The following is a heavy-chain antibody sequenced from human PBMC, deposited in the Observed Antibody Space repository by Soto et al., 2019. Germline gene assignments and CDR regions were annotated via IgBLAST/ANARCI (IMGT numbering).Heavy chain of an antibody. V-gene: IGHV4-31*03. CDR3: ARERADGSGSFFDYYYYYMDV. J-gene: IGHJ6*03. CDR2: IYYSGST. CDR1: GGSISSGGYY. Sequence: SETLSLTCTVSGGSISSGGYYWSWIRQHPGKGLEWIGYIYYSGSTYYNPSLKSRVTISVDTSKNQFSLKLSSVTAADTAEYYCARERADGSGSFFDYYYYYMDVWGKGTTVTVSS. D-gene: IGHD3-10*01.